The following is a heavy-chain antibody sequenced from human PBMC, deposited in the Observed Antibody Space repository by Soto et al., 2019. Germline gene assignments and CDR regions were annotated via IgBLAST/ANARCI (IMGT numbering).Heavy chain of an antibody. D-gene: IGHD3-10*01. CDR3: AKAREVTLVQLSLAQ. J-gene: IGHJ4*02. V-gene: IGHV3-23*01. CDR1: GFTFSAYT. Sequence: GGSLRLSCAASGFTFSAYTMTWVRQAPGKGLEWVSSVGGSGDGTYYADSVKGRFTMSRDNSKNTLYLQMNSVRAEYTAINYFAKAREVTLVQLSLAQWGQGTLVTVSS. CDR2: VGGSGDGT.